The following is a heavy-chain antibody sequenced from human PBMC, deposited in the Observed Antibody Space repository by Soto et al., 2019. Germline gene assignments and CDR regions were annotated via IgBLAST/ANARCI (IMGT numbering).Heavy chain of an antibody. V-gene: IGHV1-18*04. J-gene: IGHJ4*02. D-gene: IGHD6-6*01. CDR3: ARCGGSSEHFDF. CDR1: GYTFFRYG. CDR2: ISANNGNT. Sequence: ASVKVSCKASGYTFFRYGLSWVRQAPGQGLEWMGWISANNGNTNYAQKFQGRVTMTTDTSTSTAYMELRSLRSDDTAVYYCARCGGSSEHFDFWGQGTLVTVPQ.